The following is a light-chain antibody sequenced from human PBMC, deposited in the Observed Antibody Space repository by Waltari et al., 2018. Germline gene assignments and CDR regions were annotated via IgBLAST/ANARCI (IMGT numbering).Light chain of an antibody. Sequence: DIQMTQSPSSLSASVGDRVTITCRASQSISNNLNWYQQKPGKAPKLLIYATSVLQIGVPSRFSGRGSGTDFTLTISSLQPEDFATYYCQQTYSTWTFGQGTAVEI. CDR3: QQTYSTWT. V-gene: IGKV1-39*01. CDR2: ATS. J-gene: IGKJ1*01. CDR1: QSISNN.